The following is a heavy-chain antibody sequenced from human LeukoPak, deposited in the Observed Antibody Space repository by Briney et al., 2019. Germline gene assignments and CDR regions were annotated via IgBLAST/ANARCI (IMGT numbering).Heavy chain of an antibody. CDR1: GGSISNYY. D-gene: IGHD6-6*01. Sequence: PSETLSLTCSVSGGSISNYYWSWIRQSPGKGPEWIGYIYNSGSTNYNPSLKSRVTISVDTSKNQFSLNLTSVTAADTAVYYCARAMSIAARLQTIFDYWGQGTLVTVSS. V-gene: IGHV4-59*08. CDR2: IYNSGST. J-gene: IGHJ4*02. CDR3: ARAMSIAARLQTIFDY.